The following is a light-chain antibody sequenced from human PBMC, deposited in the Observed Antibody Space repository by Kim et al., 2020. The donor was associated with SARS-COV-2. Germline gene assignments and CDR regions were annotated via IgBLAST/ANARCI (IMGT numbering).Light chain of an antibody. J-gene: IGLJ2*01. CDR3: QAWDSSTAV. CDR1: KLGDKY. CDR2: QDT. Sequence: SVSPGQTASLTCSGDKLGDKYACWYQQKPGQSPLLVIYQDTKRPSGIPERFSGSNSGNTATLTISGTQAMDEADYYCQAWDSSTAVFGGGTKLTVL. V-gene: IGLV3-1*01.